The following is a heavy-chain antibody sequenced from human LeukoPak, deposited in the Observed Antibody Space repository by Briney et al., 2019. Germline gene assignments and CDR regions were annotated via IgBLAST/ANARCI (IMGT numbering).Heavy chain of an antibody. V-gene: IGHV4-34*01. CDR3: ARFYFDSAPAAFDI. J-gene: IGHJ3*02. Sequence: PSETLSLTCALYGGSFSGYYWTWVRQPPGKGLEWIGEIHQSGRTNYNPSLKSRVTISVDTSKNQFPLNLNSVTAADTAVYYCARFYFDSAPAAFDIWGQGTTVTVSS. CDR1: GGSFSGYY. CDR2: IHQSGRT. D-gene: IGHD3-22*01.